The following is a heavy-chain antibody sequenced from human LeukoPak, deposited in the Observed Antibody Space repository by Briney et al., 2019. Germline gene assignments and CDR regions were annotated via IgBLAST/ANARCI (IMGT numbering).Heavy chain of an antibody. Sequence: PSETLSLTCTVSGYSLSSGYFWGWTRQPPGKGLEWIGVYHVGTTDYNPSLTSRVTISVDRSKNHMSLTLSSVTAADTAVYYCARCLGFLIGSSWYPDAFDIWGQGTMVTVSS. CDR2: VYHVGTT. V-gene: IGHV4-38-2*02. D-gene: IGHD6-13*01. CDR1: GYSLSSGYF. J-gene: IGHJ3*02. CDR3: ARCLGFLIGSSWYPDAFDI.